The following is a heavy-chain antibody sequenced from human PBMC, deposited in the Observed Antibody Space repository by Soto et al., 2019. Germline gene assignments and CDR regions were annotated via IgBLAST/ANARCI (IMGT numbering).Heavy chain of an antibody. J-gene: IGHJ5*02. CDR3: ARPYYDFWSGYSSYNWFDP. Sequence: ASVKVSCKASGYTFTGYYMHWVRQALGQGLEWMGWINPNSGGTNYAQKFQGRVTMTRDTSISTAYMELSRLRSDDTAVYYCARPYYDFWSGYSSYNWFDPWGQGTLVTVSS. V-gene: IGHV1-2*02. CDR2: INPNSGGT. CDR1: GYTFTGYY. D-gene: IGHD3-3*01.